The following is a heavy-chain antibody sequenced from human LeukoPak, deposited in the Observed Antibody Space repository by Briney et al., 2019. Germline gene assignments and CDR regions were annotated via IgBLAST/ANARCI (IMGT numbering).Heavy chain of an antibody. J-gene: IGHJ6*02. CDR1: RFAFSSYS. CDR3: ARQTGGIVVVPAAIRGGYYYCGMDV. V-gene: IGHV3-48*01. Sequence: GGSLRLSCAASRFAFSSYSMNWVRQAPGKGLEWVSYISSSSSTIYYADSVKGRFTISRDNAKNSLYLQMNSLRAEDTAVYYCARQTGGIVVVPAAIRGGYYYCGMDVWGQGTTVTVSS. CDR2: ISSSSSTI. D-gene: IGHD2-2*02.